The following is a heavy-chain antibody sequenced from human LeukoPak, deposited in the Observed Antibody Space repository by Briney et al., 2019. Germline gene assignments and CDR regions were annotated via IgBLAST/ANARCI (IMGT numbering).Heavy chain of an antibody. Sequence: GGSLRLSCAASGFTFSSYGMHWVRQAPGKGLEWVAVIWYDGSNKYYADSVKGRFTISRDNSKNTLYLQMNSLRAEDTAVYYCARESGQWLVFDYWGQGTLVTVSS. CDR2: IWYDGSNK. CDR3: ARESGQWLVFDY. CDR1: GFTFSSYG. J-gene: IGHJ4*02. V-gene: IGHV3-33*01. D-gene: IGHD6-19*01.